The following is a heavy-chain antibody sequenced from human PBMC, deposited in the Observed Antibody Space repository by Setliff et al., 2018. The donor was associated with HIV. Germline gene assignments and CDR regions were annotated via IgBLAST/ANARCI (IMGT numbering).Heavy chain of an antibody. CDR2: IYYSGST. CDR3: ARGHTWNYYGGDYFDY. D-gene: IGHD1-7*01. J-gene: IGHJ4*02. CDR1: GGSISDYF. V-gene: IGHV4-59*01. Sequence: SETLSLTCTVSGGSISDYFWNWIRQPPGKGLEWIGYIYYSGSTNYNPSLESRVSISVDTSKNQFSLRLSSVTAADTAVYYCARGHTWNYYGGDYFDYWGQGSLVTVSS.